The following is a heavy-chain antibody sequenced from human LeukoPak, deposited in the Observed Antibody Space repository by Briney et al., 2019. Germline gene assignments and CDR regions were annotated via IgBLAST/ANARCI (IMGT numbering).Heavy chain of an antibody. V-gene: IGHV1-8*01. CDR2: MNPNSGNT. D-gene: IGHD6-13*01. CDR3: ARDNDSSSWYPDV. Sequence: ASVNVSSKASGYTFTSYDINWVRQATGQGLEWMGWMNPNSGNTGYAQKLQGRVTMTRNTSISTAYMELSSLRSEDTAVYYCARDNDSSSWYPDVWGQGTTVTVSS. J-gene: IGHJ6*02. CDR1: GYTFTSYD.